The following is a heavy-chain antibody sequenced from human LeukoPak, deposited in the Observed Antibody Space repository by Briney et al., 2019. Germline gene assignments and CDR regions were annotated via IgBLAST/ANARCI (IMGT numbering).Heavy chain of an antibody. CDR2: IYTSGST. D-gene: IGHD3-3*01. V-gene: IGHV4-4*07. CDR1: GGSISSYS. J-gene: IGHJ4*02. CDR3: ARAHYDFWSAYLDY. Sequence: SETLSLTCTVSGGSISSYSWSWIRQPAGKGLEWIGRIYTSGSTNYNPSLKSRVTMSVDTSKNQFSLKLSSVTAVDTAVYYCARAHYDFWSAYLDYWGQGTLVTVSS.